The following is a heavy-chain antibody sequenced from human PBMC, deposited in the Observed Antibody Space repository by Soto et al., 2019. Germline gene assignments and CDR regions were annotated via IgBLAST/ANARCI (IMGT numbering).Heavy chain of an antibody. J-gene: IGHJ4*02. V-gene: IGHV4-59*01. CDR1: GGSLGSYY. CDR2: IYYTGNT. CDR3: ARGGGYSFLGY. D-gene: IGHD5-18*01. Sequence: KASETLSLTCTVSGGSLGSYYWSWIRQTPGKGLEWIGYIYYTGNTNYNPSLKSRVTISQDMSKNQLSLKLTSVTAADTAVYYCARGGGYSFLGYWGQGTLVTVSS.